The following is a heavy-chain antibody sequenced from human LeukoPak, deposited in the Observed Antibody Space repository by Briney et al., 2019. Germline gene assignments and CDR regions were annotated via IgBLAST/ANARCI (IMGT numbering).Heavy chain of an antibody. D-gene: IGHD3-10*01. J-gene: IGHJ4*02. CDR3: VHGGLYYLDY. CDR2: ISGSGST. V-gene: IGHV3-23*01. CDR1: GITFSNYT. Sequence: GGSLRLSCAASGITFSNYTMHWVRQAPGKGLEWVSAISGSGSTYHADSVKGRFTISRDIFKNTLYLQMNSLRAEDTAVYYCVHGGLYYLDYWGQGTLGNVYS.